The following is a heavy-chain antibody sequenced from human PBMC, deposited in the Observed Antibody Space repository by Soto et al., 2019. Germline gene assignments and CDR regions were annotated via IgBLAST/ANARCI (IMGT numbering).Heavy chain of an antibody. CDR2: ISSSSSYI. J-gene: IGHJ4*02. CDR3: ARRTEGGNYYDSSGYPDY. Sequence: AGGSLILSCSASGCTLSSYSVNWVRQATGKGLEWVSSISSSSSYIYYADSVKGRFTISRDNAKNSLYLQMNSLRAEDTAVYYCARRTEGGNYYDSSGYPDYWGQGTLVTVSS. V-gene: IGHV3-21*01. CDR1: GCTLSSYS. D-gene: IGHD3-22*01.